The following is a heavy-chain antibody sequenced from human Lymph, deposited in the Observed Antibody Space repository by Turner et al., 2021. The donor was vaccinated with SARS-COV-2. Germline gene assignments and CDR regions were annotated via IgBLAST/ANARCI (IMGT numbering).Heavy chain of an antibody. V-gene: IGHV3-30*04. CDR1: GFTFSTYA. Sequence: QVQLVESGGGVVQPGRALRLSCAASGFTFSTYAIHGVRKAAGKGLEGVAVISYDGSNKYYADSVKGRFTISRDNSKNTLYLKMNSLRAEDTAVYYCARYGSGGYFYYGLDVWGQGTTVTVSS. CDR2: ISYDGSNK. D-gene: IGHD3-10*01. CDR3: ARYGSGGYFYYGLDV. J-gene: IGHJ6*02.